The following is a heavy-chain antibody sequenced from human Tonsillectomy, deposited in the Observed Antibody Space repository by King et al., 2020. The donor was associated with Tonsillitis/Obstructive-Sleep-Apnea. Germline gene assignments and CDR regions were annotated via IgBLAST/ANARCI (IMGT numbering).Heavy chain of an antibody. Sequence: VQLVESGAEVKKPGESLKISCKGSGYSFTSYWIGWVRQMPGKGLEWMGIIYPGDSDTRYSPSFQGQVTISADKSISTAYLQWSSLNASDTAMYYCARQHYDSSVYYPYYFDYWGQGTLVTVSS. CDR3: ARQHYDSSVYYPYYFDY. CDR2: IYPGDSDT. J-gene: IGHJ4*02. CDR1: GYSFTSYW. V-gene: IGHV5-51*01. D-gene: IGHD3-22*01.